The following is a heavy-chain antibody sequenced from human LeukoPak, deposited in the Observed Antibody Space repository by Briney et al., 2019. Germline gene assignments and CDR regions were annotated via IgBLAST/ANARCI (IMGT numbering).Heavy chain of an antibody. V-gene: IGHV3-23*01. D-gene: IGHD6-13*01. Sequence: PGGSLRLSCAASGFTFSNFAMNWVRQTPGKGLEWVSAISGSGDRTYYPDSVKGRFTISRDNSRNTVYLHIASLRAEDTAVYFCAKDHVGFSSILLAEYFQHWGQGTLVTVSS. CDR3: AKDHVGFSSILLAEYFQH. J-gene: IGHJ1*01. CDR1: GFTFSNFA. CDR2: ISGSGDRT.